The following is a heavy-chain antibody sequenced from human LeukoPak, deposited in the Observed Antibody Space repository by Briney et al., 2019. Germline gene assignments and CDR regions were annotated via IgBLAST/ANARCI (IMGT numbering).Heavy chain of an antibody. CDR3: AKDLRLSVGTSPFDY. CDR2: FSGSGET. Sequence: PGGSLRLSCAASGFTVSSNYMSWVRQAPGKGLEWVSAFSGSGETYYADSVKGRFTISRDNSKNTLYLQMNSLRADDTALYYCAKDLRLSVGTSPFDYWGQGALVTVSS. V-gene: IGHV3-23*01. J-gene: IGHJ4*02. CDR1: GFTVSSNY. D-gene: IGHD4-23*01.